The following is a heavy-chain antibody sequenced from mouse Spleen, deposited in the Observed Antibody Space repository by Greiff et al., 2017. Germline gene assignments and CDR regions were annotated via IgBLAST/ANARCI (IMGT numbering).Heavy chain of an antibody. CDR2: IRLKSDNYAT. CDR3: TGPGDY. Sequence: EVQLQESGGGLVQPGGSMKLSCVASGFTFSNYWMNWVRQCPEKGLEWVAQIRLKSDNYATHYAVTVKGRFTISRYYTKSNVYLQMNNLRADDTGIYYCTGPGDYWGQGTTLTVSS. J-gene: IGHJ2*01. V-gene: IGHV6-3*01. CDR1: GFTFSNYW.